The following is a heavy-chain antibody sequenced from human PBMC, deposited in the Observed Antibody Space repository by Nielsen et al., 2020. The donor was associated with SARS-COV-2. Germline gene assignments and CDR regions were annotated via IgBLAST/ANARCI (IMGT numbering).Heavy chain of an antibody. D-gene: IGHD6-19*01. CDR1: GYTLTELS. CDR3: ATDTALYSSGWYRGLVDY. Sequence: ASVNVSFKVSGYTLTELSMHWLRQAPAKGLEWMGGFDPEDGEAIYAQKFQGRVTMTEDTSTDTAYMELSSLRSEDTAVYYCATDTALYSSGWYRGLVDYWGQGTLVTVSS. CDR2: FDPEDGEA. V-gene: IGHV1-24*01. J-gene: IGHJ4*02.